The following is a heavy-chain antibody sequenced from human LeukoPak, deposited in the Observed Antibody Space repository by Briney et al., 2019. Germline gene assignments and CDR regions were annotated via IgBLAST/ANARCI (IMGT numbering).Heavy chain of an antibody. J-gene: IGHJ5*02. CDR2: INHSGST. V-gene: IGHV4-34*01. CDR1: GGSFRGYN. Sequence: SETLSLTCAVYGGSFRGYNWSWIRQPPGKGLEWIGEINHSGSTNYNPSLKSRVTISVDTSKNQFSLKLSSVTAADTAVYYCASLVAATLNWFDPWGQGTLVTVSS. CDR3: ASLVAATLNWFDP. D-gene: IGHD1-26*01.